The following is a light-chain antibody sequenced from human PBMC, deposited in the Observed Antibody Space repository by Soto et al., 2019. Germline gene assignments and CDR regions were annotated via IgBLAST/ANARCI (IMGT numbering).Light chain of an antibody. CDR3: QQYNSYSWT. CDR1: QSVSSGY. J-gene: IGKJ1*01. CDR2: DAS. V-gene: IGKV3-20*01. Sequence: EIVLTKSPGTLSLSPGERATLSCRASQSVSSGYLAWYQQKPGQAPRLLISDASNRATGIPDRFSGSGSGTEFTLTISSLQPDDFATYYCQQYNSYSWTFGQGTKVDI.